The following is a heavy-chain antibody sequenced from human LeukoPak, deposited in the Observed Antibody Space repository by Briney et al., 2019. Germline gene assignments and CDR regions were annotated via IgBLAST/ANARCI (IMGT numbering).Heavy chain of an antibody. Sequence: ASVKFSCKASGYTFTGYYMHWVRQAPGQGLEWMGWINPNSGGTNYAQMFQGRVTMTRDTSISTAYMELSRLRSDDTAVYYCARVPDYGDYVGLYYFDYWGQGTLVTVSS. CDR1: GYTFTGYY. J-gene: IGHJ4*02. D-gene: IGHD4-17*01. V-gene: IGHV1-2*02. CDR3: ARVPDYGDYVGLYYFDY. CDR2: INPNSGGT.